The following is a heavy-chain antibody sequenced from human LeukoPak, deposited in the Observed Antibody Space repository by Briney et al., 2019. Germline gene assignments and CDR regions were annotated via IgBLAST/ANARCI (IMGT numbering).Heavy chain of an antibody. J-gene: IGHJ6*03. CDR1: GYTLTELS. Sequence: ASVKVSCKVSGYTLTELSMHWVRQAPGKGLEWMGGFDPEDGETIYAQRFQGRVTMTEDTSTDTAYMELSSLRSEDTAVYYCARGPRVVAATFDYYYYMDVWGKGTTVTVSS. D-gene: IGHD2-15*01. CDR3: ARGPRVVAATFDYYYYMDV. CDR2: FDPEDGET. V-gene: IGHV1-24*01.